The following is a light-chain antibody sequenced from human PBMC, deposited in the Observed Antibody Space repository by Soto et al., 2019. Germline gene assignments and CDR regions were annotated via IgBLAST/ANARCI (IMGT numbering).Light chain of an antibody. Sequence: QSALTQPASVSGSPGQSITISCTGTSSDVGGYNYVSWYQHHPGRAPKLIIFDVNNRPSGVSNRFSGSKSGNTASLTISGLQAEDEAVYYCGSYTSASADVLFGGGTKLTVL. CDR3: GSYTSASADVL. V-gene: IGLV2-14*03. J-gene: IGLJ2*01. CDR2: DVN. CDR1: SSDVGGYNY.